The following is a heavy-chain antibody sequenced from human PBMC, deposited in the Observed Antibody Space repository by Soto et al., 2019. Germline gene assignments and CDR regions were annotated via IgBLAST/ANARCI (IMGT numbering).Heavy chain of an antibody. J-gene: IGHJ4*02. CDR3: ARDWWEEPAGKETVSQFDY. CDR1: GFAFSNYG. D-gene: IGHD6-13*01. V-gene: IGHV3-33*01. Sequence: QVHLVESGGGVVQPGRSLTLSCTASGFAFSNYGIHWVRQAPGRGLEWVAVIWSDGTKEFYAGSVRGRFTISRDNSKNTIYLQMNSLRAEDTAVYYCARDWWEEPAGKETVSQFDYWGQGTLVTVSS. CDR2: IWSDGTKE.